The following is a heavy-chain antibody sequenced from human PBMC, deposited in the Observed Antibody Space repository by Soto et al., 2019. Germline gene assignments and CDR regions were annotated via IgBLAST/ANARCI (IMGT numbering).Heavy chain of an antibody. V-gene: IGHV3-30-3*01. Sequence: QVQLVESGGGVVQPGRSLRLSCAASGFTFSSYAMHWVRQAPGKGLEWVAVISYDGSNKYYADSVKGRFTISRDNSKNTLYLQMNSLRAKDTAVYYCARDQARKGSGWYTYYGMDVWGQGTTVTVSS. J-gene: IGHJ6*02. CDR3: ARDQARKGSGWYTYYGMDV. D-gene: IGHD6-19*01. CDR1: GFTFSSYA. CDR2: ISYDGSNK.